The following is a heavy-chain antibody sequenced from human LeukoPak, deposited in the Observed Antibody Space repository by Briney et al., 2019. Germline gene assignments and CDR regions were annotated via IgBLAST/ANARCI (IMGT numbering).Heavy chain of an antibody. CDR1: GFTFSSYA. V-gene: IGHV3-23*01. CDR3: AKDARGSYDY. D-gene: IGHD1-26*01. J-gene: IGHJ4*02. CDR2: ISGSGGST. Sequence: GGSLRLSCGASGFTFSSYAMSWVRKAPGKGLEWVSAISGSGGSTYYADSVKGRFTISRDNSKNTLYLQMNSLRAEDTAVYCCAKDARGSYDYWGQGTLVTVSS.